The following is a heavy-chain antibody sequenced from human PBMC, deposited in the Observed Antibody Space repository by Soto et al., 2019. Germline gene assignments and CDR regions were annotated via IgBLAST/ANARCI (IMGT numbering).Heavy chain of an antibody. CDR1: GGSIRSGSYY. CDR3: AREYRNTQRAPQC. V-gene: IGHV4-31*03. D-gene: IGHD6-25*01. Sequence: SETLSLTCTVSGGSIRSGSYYWSSVHHHPRKDLEWIGYIYYSVSTYYNPSLKSRLTISVDTSKNHFSLKLSSVTAADTAVYYCAREYRNTQRAPQCWGKQTL. CDR2: IYYSVST. J-gene: IGHJ4*02.